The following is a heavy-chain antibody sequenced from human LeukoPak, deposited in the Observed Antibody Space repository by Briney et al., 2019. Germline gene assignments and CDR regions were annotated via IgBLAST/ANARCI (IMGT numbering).Heavy chain of an antibody. CDR2: IYSGGST. D-gene: IGHD3-9*01. J-gene: IGHJ6*02. Sequence: HTGGSLRLSCAASGFTVSSNYMSWVRQAPGKGLEWVSVIYSGGSTYYADSVKGRFAISRDNSKNTLYLQMNSLRAEDTAVYYCARHTFDDPEDYYYGMDVWGQGTTVIVSS. V-gene: IGHV3-53*01. CDR3: ARHTFDDPEDYYYGMDV. CDR1: GFTVSSNY.